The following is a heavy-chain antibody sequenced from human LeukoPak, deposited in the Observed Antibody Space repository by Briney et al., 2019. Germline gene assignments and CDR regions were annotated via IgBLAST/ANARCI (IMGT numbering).Heavy chain of an antibody. D-gene: IGHD3-22*01. J-gene: IGHJ4*02. Sequence: SLRLSCAASGFTFDDYAMHWVRQAPGKGLEWVSSISSSSSYIYYADSVKGRFTISRDNAKNSLYLQMNSLRAEDTAVYYCARDGYYDSSDPFDYWGQGTLVTVSS. CDR2: ISSSSSYI. CDR1: GFTFDDYA. V-gene: IGHV3-21*01. CDR3: ARDGYYDSSDPFDY.